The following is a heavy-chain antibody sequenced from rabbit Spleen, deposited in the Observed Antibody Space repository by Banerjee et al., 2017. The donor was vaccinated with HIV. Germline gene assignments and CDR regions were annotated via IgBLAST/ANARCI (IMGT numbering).Heavy chain of an antibody. Sequence: QSLEESGGDLVKPGASLTLICTASGFSFSSNYYMCWVCQAPGKGLEWIACIYTSSSGSNCYASWATGRFTISRSSSTTVALQMTSLTAADTAAYFCARNSGNNDYIDVCFDLWGPGTLVTVS. D-gene: IGHD8-1*01. V-gene: IGHV1S40*01. CDR1: GFSFSSNYY. CDR2: IYTSSSGSN. J-gene: IGHJ4*01. CDR3: ARNSGNNDYIDVCFDL.